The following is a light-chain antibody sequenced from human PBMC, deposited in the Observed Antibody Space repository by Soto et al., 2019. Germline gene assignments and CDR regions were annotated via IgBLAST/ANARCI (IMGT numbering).Light chain of an antibody. V-gene: IGKV3-20*01. J-gene: IGKJ5*01. CDR1: QSVSSSY. Sequence: EIVLTQSPGTLSLSPGERATLSCRASQSVSSSYLAWYQQKPGQAPRLLIYGASSRATGIPDRFSGSGSGTDFTPSVSRPETEDLAVYYCQQYGSSPPIAFGQGTRLENK. CDR3: QQYGSSPPIA. CDR2: GAS.